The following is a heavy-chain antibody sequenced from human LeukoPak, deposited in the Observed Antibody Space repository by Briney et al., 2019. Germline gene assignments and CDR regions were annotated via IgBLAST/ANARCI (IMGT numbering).Heavy chain of an antibody. J-gene: IGHJ4*02. V-gene: IGHV4-59*01. CDR1: SGSITNY. Sequence: SETLSLTCTVSSGSITNYWSWIRQPPGKGLEYIGHIYYTGTTDYNPSLKSRVTMSVDTSKSQFSLRLISVTASDTAVYFCAGAPNQHYFDYWGQGTLAAVSS. CDR2: IYYTGTT. CDR3: AGAPNQHYFDY.